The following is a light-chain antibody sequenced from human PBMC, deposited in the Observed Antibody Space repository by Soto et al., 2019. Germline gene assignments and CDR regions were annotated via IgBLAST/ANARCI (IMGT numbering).Light chain of an antibody. J-gene: IGLJ1*01. CDR1: SSDVGSYNL. V-gene: IGLV2-23*01. CDR2: EGS. Sequence: QSVVTQPVSVSGSPGQAITISSTGTSSDVGSYNLVSWYQQHPGKAPKLMIYEGSKRPSGVSNRFSGSKSGNTASLTISGLQAEDEADYYCCSYAGSHYVFGTGTKVTV. CDR3: CSYAGSHYV.